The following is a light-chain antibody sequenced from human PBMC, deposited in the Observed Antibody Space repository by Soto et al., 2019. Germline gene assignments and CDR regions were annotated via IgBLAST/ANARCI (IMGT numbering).Light chain of an antibody. CDR3: QQSFSTPT. CDR2: VAS. J-gene: IGKJ5*01. CDR1: QNIRSF. V-gene: IGKV1-39*01. Sequence: DILMTQSPSSLSASVGDRVTITCRASQNIRSFLNWYQHKPGKAPKLLLYVASNLQSGLQPRFSGSGSGRDFTLTISRLKPEDFATYYCQQSFSTPTFGQGTRLEIK.